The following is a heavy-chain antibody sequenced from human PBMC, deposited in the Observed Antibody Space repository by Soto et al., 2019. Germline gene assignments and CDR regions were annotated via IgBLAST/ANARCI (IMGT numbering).Heavy chain of an antibody. D-gene: IGHD2-15*01. Sequence: VQLVESGGGLVQPGGSLRLSCAASGFTFSSYWMHWVRQAPGKGLVWVSRINSDGSSTSYADSVKGRFTISRDNAKNTLYLQMNSLRAEDTAVYYCARDCSGGSCYDAFDIWGQGTMVTVSS. CDR2: INSDGSST. CDR1: GFTFSSYW. CDR3: ARDCSGGSCYDAFDI. J-gene: IGHJ3*02. V-gene: IGHV3-74*01.